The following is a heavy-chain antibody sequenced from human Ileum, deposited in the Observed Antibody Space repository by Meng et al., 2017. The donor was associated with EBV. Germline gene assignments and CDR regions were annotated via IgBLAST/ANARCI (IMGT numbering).Heavy chain of an antibody. J-gene: IGHJ4*02. Sequence: QVQLVESGAEVKKPGASVKVSCKASVYTFTDYYMHWVRQAPGQGLEWMGRINPNSGGTHYAQKFQGRVTMTRDTSITTAYMELSRLRSDDTAVYYCARSMGSGGWYVDYWGQGTLVTVSS. V-gene: IGHV1-2*06. CDR3: ARSMGSGGWYVDY. CDR2: INPNSGGT. D-gene: IGHD6-19*01. CDR1: VYTFTDYY.